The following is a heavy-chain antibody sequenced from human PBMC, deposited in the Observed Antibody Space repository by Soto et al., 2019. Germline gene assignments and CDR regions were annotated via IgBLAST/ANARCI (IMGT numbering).Heavy chain of an antibody. CDR3: AREASRVGDNDY. CDR2: IIPIFGTA. Sequence: SSVKVSCIASGCTFVGYAFSGVGQAPGQGLEWMGGIIPIFGTANYSQKFQGRVTITADESTSTAYMELSSLRSEDTAVYYCAREASRVGDNDYWG. V-gene: IGHV1-69*13. J-gene: IGHJ4*01. CDR1: GCTFVGYA. D-gene: IGHD4-17*01.